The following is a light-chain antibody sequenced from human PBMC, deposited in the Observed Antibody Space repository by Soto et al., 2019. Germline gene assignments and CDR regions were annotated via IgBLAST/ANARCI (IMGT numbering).Light chain of an antibody. Sequence: QSVLTQPPSVSGAPVQTVTISCTGSSSNIGAGYDVHWYQQLPGTAPKFFMYGNSNRPSGVPDRFSGSKSGTSASLAITGLQAEDEADYYCQSYDSSLNTFYVFGAGTKVTVL. CDR2: GNS. J-gene: IGLJ1*01. CDR1: SSNIGAGYD. V-gene: IGLV1-40*01. CDR3: QSYDSSLNTFYV.